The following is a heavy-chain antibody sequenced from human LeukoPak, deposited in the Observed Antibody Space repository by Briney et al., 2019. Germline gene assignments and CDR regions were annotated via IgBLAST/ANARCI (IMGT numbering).Heavy chain of an antibody. CDR2: INPTGGST. J-gene: IGHJ4*02. CDR3: AAVLGIVGATKRAFDY. CDR1: GYTFTSYY. Sequence: ASVKVSCKASGYTFTSYYMHWVRQAPGQGLEWMGLINPTGGSTNYAQKFQERVTITRDMSTSTAYMELSSLRSEDTAVYYCAAVLGIVGATKRAFDYWGQGTLVTVSS. V-gene: IGHV1-46*01. D-gene: IGHD1-26*01.